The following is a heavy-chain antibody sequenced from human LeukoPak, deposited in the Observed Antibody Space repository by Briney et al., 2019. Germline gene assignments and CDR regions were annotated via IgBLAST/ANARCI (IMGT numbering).Heavy chain of an antibody. Sequence: GGSLRLSCSASGFTFTSYWMTWVHQAPGKGLEWVANINHDGTEKIYVDSVKGLVTMSRDNAKNSVYLEIKNLRGEDTAVYFCARETWGPDYWGQGTLATVSS. J-gene: IGHJ4*02. CDR1: GFTFTSYW. V-gene: IGHV3-7*03. CDR2: INHDGTEK. CDR3: ARETWGPDY. D-gene: IGHD7-27*01.